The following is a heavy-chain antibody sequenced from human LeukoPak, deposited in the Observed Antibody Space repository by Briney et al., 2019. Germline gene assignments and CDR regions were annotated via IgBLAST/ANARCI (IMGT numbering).Heavy chain of an antibody. CDR3: AKAEWELPYWYFDL. CDR1: GFTFSSYA. J-gene: IGHJ2*01. V-gene: IGHV3-23*01. Sequence: GGSLRLSCAASGFTFSSYAMSWVRQAPGKGLEWVSAISGSGGSTYYADSVKGRFTISRDNSKNTLYLQMSSLRAEDTAVYYCAKAEWELPYWYFDLWGRGTLVTISS. CDR2: ISGSGGST. D-gene: IGHD1-26*01.